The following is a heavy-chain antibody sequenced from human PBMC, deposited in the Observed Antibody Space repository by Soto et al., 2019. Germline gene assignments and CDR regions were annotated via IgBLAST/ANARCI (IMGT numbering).Heavy chain of an antibody. Sequence: SETLSLTCAVDGGSVSGYYWTWIRQPPGKGLEWIGEINHSGNTNQNPSLKSRVTISVDTSKNQFSLKLKSVTAADTAVYYCARGITMILVVQGDAPDKYYFDSWGQGTQVTVSS. D-gene: IGHD3-22*01. J-gene: IGHJ4*02. CDR3: ARGITMILVVQGDAPDKYYFDS. CDR1: GGSVSGYY. V-gene: IGHV4-34*01. CDR2: INHSGNT.